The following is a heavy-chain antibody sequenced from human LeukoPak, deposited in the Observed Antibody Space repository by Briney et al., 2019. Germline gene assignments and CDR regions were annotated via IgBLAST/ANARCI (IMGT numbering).Heavy chain of an antibody. V-gene: IGHV4-34*01. CDR1: GGSFSGYY. J-gene: IGHJ6*02. D-gene: IGHD6-13*01. CDR2: INHSGST. Sequence: KPSETLSLTCAVYGGSFSGYYWSWIRQPPGKGLEWIGEINHSGSTNYNPSLKSRVSISVDSSKNQFSLKVSSVTAADTAVYYCARLGAPGGTRSGYYYYGMDVWGQGTTVTVSS. CDR3: ARLGAPGGTRSGYYYYGMDV.